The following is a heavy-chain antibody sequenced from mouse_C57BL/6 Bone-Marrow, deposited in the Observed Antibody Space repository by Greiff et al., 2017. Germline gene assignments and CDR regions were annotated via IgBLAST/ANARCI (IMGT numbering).Heavy chain of an antibody. CDR2: ISAGGSYT. Sequence: EVKLEEPGGGLVKPGGSLKLSCAASGFTFSSYAMSWVRQTPDQRLEWVATISAGGSYTYYTDTVKGRFTLSIDNAKNNLDLQRSHLKAEDTAMYYGAREEDYYCSSYVGVWFAYWGQGTLGTVAA. V-gene: IGHV5-4*01. CDR3: AREEDYYCSSYVGVWFAY. J-gene: IGHJ3*01. D-gene: IGHD1-1*01. CDR1: GFTFSSYA.